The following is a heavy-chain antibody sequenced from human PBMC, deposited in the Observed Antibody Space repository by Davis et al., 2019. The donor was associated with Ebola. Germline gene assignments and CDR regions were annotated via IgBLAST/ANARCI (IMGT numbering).Heavy chain of an antibody. CDR1: GFTFSDYA. V-gene: IGHV3-23*01. CDR3: ARGSGLRNYFRFQDY. Sequence: GESLKISCAASGFTFSDYAMSWVRQAPGKGLEWVSDLSVTGLTHYADPVKGRFTISRDISKNTVYLQMNSLRAEDTAVYYCARGSGLRNYFRFQDYWGQGTLVSVSS. D-gene: IGHD1-7*01. CDR2: LSVTGLT. J-gene: IGHJ4*02.